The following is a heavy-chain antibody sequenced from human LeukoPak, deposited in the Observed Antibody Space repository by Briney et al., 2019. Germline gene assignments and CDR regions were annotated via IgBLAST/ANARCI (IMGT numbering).Heavy chain of an antibody. CDR1: GFTVSSNY. V-gene: IGHV3-48*01. CDR3: ARNFGS. Sequence: GGSLRLSCAASGFTVSSNYMNWVRQASGKGLEWISHISSGGDTKYYADSVKGRFTISRDDAKNSLYLQMNSLTAEDTAVYYCARNFGSWGQGTLVSVSS. J-gene: IGHJ4*02. CDR2: ISSGGDTK.